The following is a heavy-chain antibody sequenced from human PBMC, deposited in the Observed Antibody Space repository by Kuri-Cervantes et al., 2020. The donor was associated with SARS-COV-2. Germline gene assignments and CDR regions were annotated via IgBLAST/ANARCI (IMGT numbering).Heavy chain of an antibody. CDR3: AREGIVVTTGGHYYGMDV. CDR1: GYTFTSYG. Sequence: SVKVSCKASGYTFTSYGISWVRQAPGQGLEWMGGIIPIFGTANYAQKFQGRVTITADKSTSTAYMELSSLRSEDTAVYYRAREGIVVTTGGHYYGMDVWGQGTTVTVSS. V-gene: IGHV1-69*06. D-gene: IGHD2-15*01. CDR2: IIPIFGTA. J-gene: IGHJ6*02.